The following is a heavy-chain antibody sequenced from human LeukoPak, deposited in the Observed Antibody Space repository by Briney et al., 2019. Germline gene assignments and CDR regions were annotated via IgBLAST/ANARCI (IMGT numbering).Heavy chain of an antibody. CDR2: INHSGST. Sequence: KPSQTLPLTCTVSGGSISSSSYSWGWIRQPPGKGLEWIGEINHSGSTNYNPSLKSRVTISVDTSKNQFSLKLSSVTAADTAVYYCARHSSIAVDGGGDYWGQGTLVTVSS. CDR3: ARHSSIAVDGGGDY. J-gene: IGHJ4*02. CDR1: GGSISSSSYS. D-gene: IGHD6-19*01. V-gene: IGHV4-39*01.